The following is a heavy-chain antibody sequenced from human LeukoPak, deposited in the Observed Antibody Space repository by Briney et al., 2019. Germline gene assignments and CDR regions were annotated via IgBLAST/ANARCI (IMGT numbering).Heavy chain of an antibody. CDR3: YGNNYYDSSGPNAFDI. CDR1: GGSFSGYY. J-gene: IGHJ3*02. D-gene: IGHD3-22*01. Sequence: SETLSLTCAVYGGSFSGYYWSWIRQPPGKGLEWIGEINHSESSNYNPSLKSRVTISVDTSKNQFSLKLSSVTAADTAVYYCYGNNYYDSSGPNAFDIWGQGTMVTVSS. V-gene: IGHV4-34*03. CDR2: INHSESS.